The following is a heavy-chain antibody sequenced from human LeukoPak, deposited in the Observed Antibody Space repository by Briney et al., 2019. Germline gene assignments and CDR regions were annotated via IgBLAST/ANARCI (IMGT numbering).Heavy chain of an antibody. CDR1: GFTFSSYS. CDR2: IRSQIYGGTP. V-gene: IGHV3-49*04. J-gene: IGHJ4*02. Sequence: GGSLRLSCAASGFTFSSYSMNWVRQAPGKGLEWVGFIRSQIYGGTPEYAASVKGRFTISRDDSEGVAYLQMNSMKTEDTAVYYCTRDQTPYYWGQGTLVTVSS. CDR3: TRDQTPYY.